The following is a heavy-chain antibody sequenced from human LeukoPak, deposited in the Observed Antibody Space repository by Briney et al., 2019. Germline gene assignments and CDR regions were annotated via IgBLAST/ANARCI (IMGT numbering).Heavy chain of an antibody. CDR1: GLDYSTYS. Sequence: GGSLSLSRAASGLDYSTYSIDGVRPAAWKGVELFSYISSSRSNIYHADSVKGRFPISRDNAKNSLHLQMNSLRAEDTAVYYCARVGRSGWTVDYWGQGTLVTVSS. V-gene: IGHV3-48*04. CDR3: ARVGRSGWTVDY. J-gene: IGHJ4*02. D-gene: IGHD6-19*01. CDR2: ISSSRSNI.